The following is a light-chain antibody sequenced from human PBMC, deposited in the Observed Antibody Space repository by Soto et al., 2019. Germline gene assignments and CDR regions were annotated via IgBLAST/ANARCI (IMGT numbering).Light chain of an antibody. V-gene: IGKV3-11*01. Sequence: EIVLTQFSATMSLSPRGSRTLSCKAIQSVTSFLAWYQQKPGKAPRLLIYDASNRATGIPARFSGSGSGTDFTLTISSLEPEDFAFYYCQQRFNWPPTFGQGTRLEIK. CDR3: QQRFNWPPT. CDR1: QSVTSF. CDR2: DAS. J-gene: IGKJ5*01.